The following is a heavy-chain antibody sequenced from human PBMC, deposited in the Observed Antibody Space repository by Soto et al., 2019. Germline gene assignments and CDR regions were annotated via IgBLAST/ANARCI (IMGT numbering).Heavy chain of an antibody. CDR1: GFTFSSYA. J-gene: IGHJ6*02. CDR2: ISGSGGST. Sequence: EVQLLESGGGLVQPGGSLRLSCAASGFTFSSYAMSWVRQAPGKGLAWVSAISGSGGSTYYADSVKGRFTISRNHSKESLYLQMNTMRAEDTAVYYCATVLYSSSSFGMDVWGQGTTVTFSS. D-gene: IGHD6-13*01. V-gene: IGHV3-23*01. CDR3: ATVLYSSSSFGMDV.